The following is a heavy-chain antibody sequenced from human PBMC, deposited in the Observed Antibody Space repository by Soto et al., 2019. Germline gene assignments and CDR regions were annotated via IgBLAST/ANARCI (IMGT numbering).Heavy chain of an antibody. CDR3: ARRSHSGYDWLDYNWFDP. D-gene: IGHD5-12*01. Sequence: GESLKISCKGSGYNFDSNWIAWVRQVPGKGLEWMGIIYPRDSDTRYSPSFQGQVTMSADKSISFAYLQWSSLKASDTAMYYCARRSHSGYDWLDYNWFDPWGQGTLVTVSS. CDR2: IYPRDSDT. V-gene: IGHV5-51*01. J-gene: IGHJ5*02. CDR1: GYNFDSNW.